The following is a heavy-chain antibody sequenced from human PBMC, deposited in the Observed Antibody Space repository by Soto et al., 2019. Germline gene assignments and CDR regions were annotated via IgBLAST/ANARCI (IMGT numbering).Heavy chain of an antibody. CDR3: AKGVYATYYFDY. D-gene: IGHD2-8*01. Sequence: PGGSLRLSCAASGFTFSSYGMHWVRQAPGKGLEWVAVISYDGSNKYYADSVKGRFTISRDNSKNTLYLQMNSLRAEDTAVYYCAKGVYATYYFDYWGQGTLVTVSS. J-gene: IGHJ4*02. CDR1: GFTFSSYG. V-gene: IGHV3-30*18. CDR2: ISYDGSNK.